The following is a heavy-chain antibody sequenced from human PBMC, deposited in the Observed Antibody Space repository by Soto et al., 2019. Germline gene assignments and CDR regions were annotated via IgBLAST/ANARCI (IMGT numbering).Heavy chain of an antibody. J-gene: IGHJ6*02. Sequence: ASVKVSCKASGYTFTSYDINWVRQATGQGLEWMGWMNPNSGNTGYAQKFQGRVTMTRNIPISTAYMELSSLRSEDTAVYYCARGSCGYSGYENYYYGMDVWGQGTTLTVSS. V-gene: IGHV1-8*01. CDR1: GYTFTSYD. D-gene: IGHD5-12*01. CDR3: ARGSCGYSGYENYYYGMDV. CDR2: MNPNSGNT.